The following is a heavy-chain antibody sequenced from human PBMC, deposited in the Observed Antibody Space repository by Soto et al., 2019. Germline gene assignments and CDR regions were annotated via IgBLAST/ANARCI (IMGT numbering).Heavy chain of an antibody. Sequence: GGSLRLSCAASGFTFSSYAMSWVRQTPGKGLEWVSAISGSGGSTYYADSVKGRFTISRDNSKNTLYLQMNSLRAEDTAVYYCAKGYSRPRMGLYYYYGMDVWGQGTTVTVSS. J-gene: IGHJ6*02. D-gene: IGHD6-13*01. CDR3: AKGYSRPRMGLYYYYGMDV. CDR2: ISGSGGST. V-gene: IGHV3-23*01. CDR1: GFTFSSYA.